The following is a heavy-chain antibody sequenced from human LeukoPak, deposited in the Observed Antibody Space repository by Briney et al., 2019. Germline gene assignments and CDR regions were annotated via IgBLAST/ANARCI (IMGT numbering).Heavy chain of an antibody. CDR3: AREGHYYDSSGYLTPFDY. V-gene: IGHV1-18*01. Sequence: ALVKVSCKASGYTFTSYGISWVRQAPGQGLEWMGWISAYNGHTNYAQKLQGRVTMTTDTSTSTAYMELRSLRSDDTAVYYCAREGHYYDSSGYLTPFDYWGQGTLVTVSS. D-gene: IGHD3-22*01. J-gene: IGHJ4*02. CDR2: ISAYNGHT. CDR1: GYTFTSYG.